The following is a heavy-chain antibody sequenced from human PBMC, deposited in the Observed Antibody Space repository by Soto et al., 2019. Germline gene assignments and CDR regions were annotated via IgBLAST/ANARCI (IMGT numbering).Heavy chain of an antibody. Sequence: SETLSLTCAVSGGSISSGGYSWSWIRQPPGKGLEWIGYIYHSGSTYYNPSLKSRVTISVDRSKNQFSLKLSSVTAADTAVYYCARDGRGGSYNYYYGMDVWGQGTTGTAP. J-gene: IGHJ6*02. CDR2: IYHSGST. CDR1: GGSISSGGYS. V-gene: IGHV4-30-2*01. D-gene: IGHD3-16*01. CDR3: ARDGRGGSYNYYYGMDV.